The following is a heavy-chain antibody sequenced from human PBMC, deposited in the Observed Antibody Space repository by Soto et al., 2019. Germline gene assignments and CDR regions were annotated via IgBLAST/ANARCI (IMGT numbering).Heavy chain of an antibody. J-gene: IGHJ3*02. CDR1: GGTFSSYA. D-gene: IGHD2-2*01. CDR3: ARAVPDIGVVPAAGGDAFDI. Sequence: QVQLVQSGAEVKKPGSSVKVSCKASGGTFSSYAISWVRQAPGQGLEWMGGIIPIFGTANYAQKFQGRVTITADKTTSQADMELSSLRSEDTAVDYCARAVPDIGVVPAAGGDAFDIWGQGTMVPVSS. V-gene: IGHV1-69*06. CDR2: IIPIFGTA.